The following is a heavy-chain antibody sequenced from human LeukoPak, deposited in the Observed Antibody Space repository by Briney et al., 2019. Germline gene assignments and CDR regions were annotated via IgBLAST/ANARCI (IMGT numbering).Heavy chain of an antibody. D-gene: IGHD1-14*01. CDR1: GFTFSSYS. Sequence: GGSLRLSCAASGFTFSSYSMNWVRRAPGKGLEWVSYISSSSITIFYTDSVKGRFTISRDNAKNSLYLQMDSLRVEDTGVYYCATHTAPTGYWGQGTLVTVSS. J-gene: IGHJ4*02. CDR2: ISSSSITI. V-gene: IGHV3-48*01. CDR3: ATHTAPTGY.